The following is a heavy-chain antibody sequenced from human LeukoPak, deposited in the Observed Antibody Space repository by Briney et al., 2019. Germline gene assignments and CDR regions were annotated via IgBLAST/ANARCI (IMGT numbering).Heavy chain of an antibody. CDR3: AKSGYNRFDY. Sequence: GGSLRLSCAASGFTLSQSAMSWVCQAPGKGLEWVSNISGGDISTYYADSVKGRFTISRDNSKNNLYLQMNSLRADDTAVYYCAKSGYNRFDYWGQGTLVTVSS. J-gene: IGHJ4*02. V-gene: IGHV3-23*01. CDR2: ISGGDIST. D-gene: IGHD5-24*01. CDR1: GFTLSQSA.